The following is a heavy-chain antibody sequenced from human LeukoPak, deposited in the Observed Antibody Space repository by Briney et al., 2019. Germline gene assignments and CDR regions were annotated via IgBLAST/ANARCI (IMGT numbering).Heavy chain of an antibody. V-gene: IGHV3-74*01. D-gene: IGHD5-12*01. J-gene: IGHJ4*02. CDR1: GFTFSSNL. CDR3: AREGRVSGYDFDC. Sequence: GGSLRLSCAAFGFTFSSNLMHWVRQSQGTGLVWVSSIKGDGTVPNYADSVKGRFTISRDNAKNTLYLQMSSLTVEDTAVYYCAREGRVSGYDFDCWGQGTLVTVSS. CDR2: IKGDGTVP.